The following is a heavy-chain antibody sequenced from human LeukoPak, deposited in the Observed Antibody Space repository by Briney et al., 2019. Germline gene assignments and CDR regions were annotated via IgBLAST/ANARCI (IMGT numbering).Heavy chain of an antibody. CDR1: GFTFSSYG. Sequence: GGSLRLTCAASGFTFSSYGMHWVRQAPGKGLEWVAFIRYDGSNKYYADSVKGRFTISRDNSKNTLYLQMNSLRAEDTAVYYCAKDKSPDYGDYPDYWGQGTLVTVSS. CDR3: AKDKSPDYGDYPDY. D-gene: IGHD4-17*01. V-gene: IGHV3-30*02. CDR2: IRYDGSNK. J-gene: IGHJ4*02.